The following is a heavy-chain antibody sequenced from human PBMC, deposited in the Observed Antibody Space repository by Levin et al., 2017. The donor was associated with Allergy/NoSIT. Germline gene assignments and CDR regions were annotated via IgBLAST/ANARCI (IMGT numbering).Heavy chain of an antibody. V-gene: IGHV3-7*03. Sequence: GGSLRLSCAASGFTFSNYWMSWVRQAPGKGLEWVANIKQDGNTKYYVESVKGRFTISRDNAKNSLYLQMNSLRAEDTAVYYCARKQDYWSGYYFAYWGQGTLVTVSS. CDR3: ARKQDYWSGYYFAY. J-gene: IGHJ4*02. D-gene: IGHD3-3*01. CDR2: IKQDGNTK. CDR1: GFTFSNYW.